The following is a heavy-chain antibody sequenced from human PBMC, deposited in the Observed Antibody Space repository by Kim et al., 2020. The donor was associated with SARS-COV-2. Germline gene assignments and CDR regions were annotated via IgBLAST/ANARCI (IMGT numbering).Heavy chain of an antibody. CDR1: GFTFSSYS. CDR2: ISSSSSTI. Sequence: GGSLRLSCAASGFTFSSYSMNWVRQAPGKGLEWVSYISSSSSTIYYADSVKGRFTISRDNAKNSLYLQMNSLRDEDTAVYYCARDRPWYQLLPLPRPRPHNWFDPWGQGTLVTVSS. D-gene: IGHD2-2*01. V-gene: IGHV3-48*02. J-gene: IGHJ5*02. CDR3: ARDRPWYQLLPLPRPRPHNWFDP.